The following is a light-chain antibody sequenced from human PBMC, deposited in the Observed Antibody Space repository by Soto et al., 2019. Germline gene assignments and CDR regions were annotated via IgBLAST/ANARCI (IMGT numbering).Light chain of an antibody. Sequence: EILMTQSPATLSVSPGERVILSCRASQSVGSTLAWYQQKPGQAPRLLSRGASTRATGVPARFSGSGSGTEFTLSISSMQSEDFAVYYCQLYSTSLTFGGGTTLEIK. CDR1: QSVGST. CDR3: QLYSTSLT. CDR2: GAS. J-gene: IGKJ4*02. V-gene: IGKV3-15*01.